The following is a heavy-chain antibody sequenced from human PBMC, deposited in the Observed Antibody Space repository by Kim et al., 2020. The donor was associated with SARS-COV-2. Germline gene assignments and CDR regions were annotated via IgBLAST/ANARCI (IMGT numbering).Heavy chain of an antibody. CDR2: INWISGRL. V-gene: IGHV3-9*01. J-gene: IGHJ6*02. CDR3: VKDLEGRVSGDYGWDV. CDR1: GFIFGDFA. D-gene: IGHD1-1*01. Sequence: GGSLRLSCSASGFIFGDFAMHWVRQAPGKGLEWVSRINWISGRLEYANSVKGRFTISRDNAKNSLYLQMNRLTVEDTALYYCVKDLEGRVSGDYGWDVWGQGTRVTVSS.